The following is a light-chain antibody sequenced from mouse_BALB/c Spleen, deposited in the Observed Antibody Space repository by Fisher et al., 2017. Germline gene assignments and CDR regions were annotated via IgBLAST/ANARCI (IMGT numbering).Light chain of an antibody. V-gene: IGKV4-57*01. CDR2: STS. CDR1: SSVSY. CDR3: QQWSSNPLT. Sequence: IVLTQSTAIMSASLGEEITLTCSASSSVSYMHWFQQKPGTSPKLWIYSTSNLASGVPARFSGSGSGTSYSLTISRMEAEDAATYYCQQWSSNPLTFGAGTKL. J-gene: IGKJ5*01.